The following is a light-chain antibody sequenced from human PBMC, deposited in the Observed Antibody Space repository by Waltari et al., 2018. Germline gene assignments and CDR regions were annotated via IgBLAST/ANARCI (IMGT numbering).Light chain of an antibody. J-gene: IGKJ3*01. V-gene: IGKV1-5*03. CDR3: QQYNSYSGGT. CDR2: RAS. Sequence: DIQMTQSPSPLSASVGDRVTITCRASQTISTWLAWYQQKPGKAPKVLIYRASSLQSRVPSRFSGRGSGTEFTLTISSLQPDVFATYYGQQYNSYSGGTFGPGTKVDSK. CDR1: QTISTW.